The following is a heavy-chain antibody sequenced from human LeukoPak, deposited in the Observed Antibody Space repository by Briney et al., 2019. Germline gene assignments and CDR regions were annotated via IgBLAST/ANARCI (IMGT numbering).Heavy chain of an antibody. D-gene: IGHD2-21*02. CDR3: ARIYCGGDCRGYHYHYYMDV. V-gene: IGHV4-61*02. J-gene: IGHJ6*03. Sequence: SETLSLTCTVSGGSISSGSYYWSWIRQPGGKGLEWIGRIYTSGSTKYNPSLKSRVTISVDTSKNQFSLKLSSVTAADTAVYYCARIYCGGDCRGYHYHYYMDVWGKGTTVTISS. CDR2: IYTSGST. CDR1: GGSISSGSYY.